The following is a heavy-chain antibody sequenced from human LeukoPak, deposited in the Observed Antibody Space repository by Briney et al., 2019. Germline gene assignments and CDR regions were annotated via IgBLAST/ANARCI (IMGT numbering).Heavy chain of an antibody. CDR3: ARSYCSGGSCYVRGFFDY. Sequence: GRSLRLSCAASGFTFSSYAMHWVRQALGKGLEWVAVISYDGSNKYYADSVKGRFTISRDNSKNTLYLQMNSLRAEDTAVYYCARSYCSGGSCYVRGFFDYWGQGTLVTVSS. V-gene: IGHV3-30-3*01. J-gene: IGHJ4*02. D-gene: IGHD2-15*01. CDR1: GFTFSSYA. CDR2: ISYDGSNK.